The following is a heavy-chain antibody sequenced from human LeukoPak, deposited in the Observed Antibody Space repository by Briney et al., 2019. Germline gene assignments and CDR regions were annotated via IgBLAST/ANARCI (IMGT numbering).Heavy chain of an antibody. J-gene: IGHJ6*03. D-gene: IGHD4-17*01. CDR2: IYYSGST. CDR3: ARGYGTAYYMDV. V-gene: IGHV4-34*11. Sequence: SKTLSLTCAVYGGSFSGYYWSWIRQPPGKGLEWIWYIYYSGSTNYNPSLKSRVTISVDTSKNQFSLKLSSVTAADTAVYCCARGYGTAYYMDVWGKGTTVTVSS. CDR1: GGSFSGYY.